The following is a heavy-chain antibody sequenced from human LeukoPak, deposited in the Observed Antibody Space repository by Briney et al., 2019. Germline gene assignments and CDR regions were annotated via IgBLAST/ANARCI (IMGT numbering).Heavy chain of an antibody. CDR3: AKKYSTGLDP. J-gene: IGHJ5*02. D-gene: IGHD1-26*01. CDR2: ISGTGDST. Sequence: PGGSLRLSCAASGFTVSSNYMSWVRQAPGKGLEWVSDISGTGDSTYYADSVKGRFTISRDNSKNTLYLQMNSLRAEDTAVYYCAKKYSTGLDPWGQGPLVTVSS. V-gene: IGHV3-23*01. CDR1: GFTVSSNY.